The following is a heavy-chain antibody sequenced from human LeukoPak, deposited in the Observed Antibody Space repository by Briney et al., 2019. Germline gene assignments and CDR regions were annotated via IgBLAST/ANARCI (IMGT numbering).Heavy chain of an antibody. CDR1: GYTFPSYD. V-gene: IGHV1-8*01. J-gene: IGHJ5*02. CDR2: LSPNSGKT. D-gene: IGHD5-18*01. CDR3: ARSSVDTAMVALVHWFDP. Sequence: VXXSCQACGYTFPSYDINWVRRATGQGGEWMGWLSPNSGKTGYAQKFQGRVTMTRNTPISTAYMELSSLRSEDTAVYYCARSSVDTAMVALVHWFDPWGQGTLVTVSS.